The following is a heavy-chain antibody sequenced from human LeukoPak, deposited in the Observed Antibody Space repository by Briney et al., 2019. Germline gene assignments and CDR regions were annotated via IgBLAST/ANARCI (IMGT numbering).Heavy chain of an antibody. D-gene: IGHD3-9*01. CDR2: IYNSGST. CDR1: GGSISSYY. CDR3: ARGMYYDILTGLPNWFDP. V-gene: IGHV4-59*08. J-gene: IGHJ5*02. Sequence: SETLSLTCTVSGGSISSYYWSWIRQPPGKGLEWIGYIYNSGSTNYNPSLRSRVTISVDTSKNQFSLTLTSVTAADTAVYYCARGMYYDILTGLPNWFDPWGQGTLVTVSS.